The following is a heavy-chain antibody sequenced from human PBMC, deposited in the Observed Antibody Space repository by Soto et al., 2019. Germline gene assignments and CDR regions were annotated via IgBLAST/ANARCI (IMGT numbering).Heavy chain of an antibody. Sequence: SGKVSCKASGGTFSSYSFSWVRQAPGQGLEWMGRVIPILGMANYAQKFQGRVTITADKSTSTVYMELSSLRSEDTAVYYCARGGAVVVPGAVDRHNWFDPWGQGTLVTVSS. V-gene: IGHV1-69*04. CDR3: ARGGAVVVPGAVDRHNWFDP. CDR2: VIPILGMA. J-gene: IGHJ5*02. D-gene: IGHD2-2*01. CDR1: GGTFSSYS.